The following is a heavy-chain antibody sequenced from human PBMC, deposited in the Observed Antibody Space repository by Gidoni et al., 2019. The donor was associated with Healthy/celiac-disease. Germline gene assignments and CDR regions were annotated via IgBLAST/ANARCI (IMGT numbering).Heavy chain of an antibody. J-gene: IGHJ4*02. CDR3: ARVPWYSSSWNHFPFDY. D-gene: IGHD6-13*01. Sequence: HVQLVQSGAEVKKPGSSVKVSCKAYRGTFSSYSISWVRQAPGQGIEWMGGIIPIFGTANYAQNLQGRVTITADESTSTAYMELSSLRSEDTAVYYCARVPWYSSSWNHFPFDYWGQGTLVTVSS. CDR1: RGTFSSYS. V-gene: IGHV1-69*01. CDR2: IIPIFGTA.